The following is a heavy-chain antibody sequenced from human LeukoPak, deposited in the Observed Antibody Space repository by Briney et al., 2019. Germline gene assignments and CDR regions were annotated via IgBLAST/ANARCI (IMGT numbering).Heavy chain of an antibody. CDR2: INPSGGST. V-gene: IGHV1-46*01. D-gene: IGHD3-3*01. Sequence: PMASVKVSCKAFGYTFSSYGISWVRQAPGQGLEWMGIINPSGGSTSYAQKFQGRVTMTRDTSTSTVYMELSSLRSEDTAVYYCARAPITIFGVVSIDYWGQGTLVTVSS. CDR1: GYTFSSYG. J-gene: IGHJ4*02. CDR3: ARAPITIFGVVSIDY.